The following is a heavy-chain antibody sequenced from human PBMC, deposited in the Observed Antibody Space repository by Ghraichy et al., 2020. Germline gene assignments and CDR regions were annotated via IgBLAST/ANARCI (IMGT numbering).Heavy chain of an antibody. CDR2: IYYSGST. CDR3: ARATRGDDWLFFDY. J-gene: IGHJ4*02. V-gene: IGHV4-31*03. D-gene: IGHD3-9*01. Sequence: SETLSLTCTVSGGSISSGGYYWSWIRQHPGKGLEWIGYIYYSGSTYYNPSLKSRVTISVDTSKNQFSLKLSSVTAADTAVYYCARATRGDDWLFFDYWGQGTLVTVSS. CDR1: GGSISSGGYY.